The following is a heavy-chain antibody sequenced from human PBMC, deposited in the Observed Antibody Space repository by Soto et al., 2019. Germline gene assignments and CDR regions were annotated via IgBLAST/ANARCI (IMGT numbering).Heavy chain of an antibody. V-gene: IGHV3-7*01. CDR3: ARGSDYVECYYYMDV. J-gene: IGHJ6*03. D-gene: IGHD4-17*01. Sequence: HPGGSLRLSCAASGFTFSSYWMSWVRQAPGKGLEWVANIKQDGSEKYYVDSVKGRFTISRDNAKNSLYLQMNSLRAEDTAVYYCARGSDYVECYYYMDVWGKGTTVTVS. CDR1: GFTFSSYW. CDR2: IKQDGSEK.